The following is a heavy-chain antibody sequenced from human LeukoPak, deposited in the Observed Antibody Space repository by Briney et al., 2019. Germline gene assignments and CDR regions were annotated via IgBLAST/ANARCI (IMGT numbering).Heavy chain of an antibody. V-gene: IGHV3-7*01. D-gene: IGHD3-3*01. CDR3: ARDFWSGIDYYMDV. CDR1: GFSFSNYW. J-gene: IGHJ6*03. Sequence: GGSRRLSCLGSGFSFSNYWMTWLRQAPGEGLEWVANIKEDGSVIYYADSVKGRFTISRDNAKNSLYLQMNSLRAEDTAVYYCARDFWSGIDYYMDVWGKGTTVTVSS. CDR2: IKEDGSVI.